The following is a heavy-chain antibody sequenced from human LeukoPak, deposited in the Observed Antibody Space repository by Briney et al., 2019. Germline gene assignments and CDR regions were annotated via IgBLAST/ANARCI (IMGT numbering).Heavy chain of an antibody. CDR3: VKEAVECSGWQFDY. Sequence: SGGSLRLSCAASGFTFSSYAMSWVRQAPGKGLEWVSAISGSGGTRYYADSVSGRVTISRDKSKNTLYLQMNSLRAEDTAVYYCVKEAVECSGWQFDYWGQGTLVTVSS. CDR2: ISGSGGTR. V-gene: IGHV3-23*01. CDR1: GFTFSSYA. D-gene: IGHD6-19*01. J-gene: IGHJ4*02.